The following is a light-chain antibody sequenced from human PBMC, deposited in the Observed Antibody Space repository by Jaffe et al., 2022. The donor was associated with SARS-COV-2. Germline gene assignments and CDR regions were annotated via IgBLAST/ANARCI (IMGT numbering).Light chain of an antibody. CDR2: KAS. CDR3: QQYETYWT. Sequence: DIQMTQSPSTLSASVGDRVTITCRASQSISTWLAWYQQKPGKAPKVLIYKASSLKSGVPSRFSGSGSGTEFTLTISSLQPDDFATYYCQQYETYWTFGQGTKLEIK. CDR1: QSISTW. V-gene: IGKV1-5*03. J-gene: IGKJ2*01.